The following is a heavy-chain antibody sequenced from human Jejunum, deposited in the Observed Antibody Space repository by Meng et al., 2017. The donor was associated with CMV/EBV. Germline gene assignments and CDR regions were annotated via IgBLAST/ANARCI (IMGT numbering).Heavy chain of an antibody. CDR1: TFSSYT. CDR3: ARFGTMIVVEDVDYFDY. J-gene: IGHJ4*02. V-gene: IGHV3-21*01. Sequence: TFSSYTMNWVRQAPGKELEWVSSISSTSSSMYYADSVKGRFTISGDNAKNSLYLQMNSLRAEDTAVYYCARFGTMIVVEDVDYFDYWGQGTVVTVSS. CDR2: ISSTSSSM. D-gene: IGHD3-22*01.